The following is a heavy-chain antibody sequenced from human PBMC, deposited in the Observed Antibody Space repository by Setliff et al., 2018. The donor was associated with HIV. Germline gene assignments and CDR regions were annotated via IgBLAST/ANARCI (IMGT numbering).Heavy chain of an antibody. Sequence: GGSLRLSCAASGFTVSRNHMSWVRQAPGKGLEWVSIIYSDNRTYYADSVKGRFTISRDNDNNSLYLQMNSLTAGDTAMYYCTREPTRYTNSPRGRYFQYWGQGTLVTV. V-gene: IGHV3-53*01. CDR3: TREPTRYTNSPRGRYFQY. J-gene: IGHJ1*01. D-gene: IGHD2-2*02. CDR2: IYSDNRT. CDR1: GFTVSRNH.